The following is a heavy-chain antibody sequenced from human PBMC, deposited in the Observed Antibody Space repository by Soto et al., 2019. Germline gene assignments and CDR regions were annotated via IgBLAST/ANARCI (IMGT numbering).Heavy chain of an antibody. CDR2: IYYSGST. Sequence: SETLSLTCTVSGGSISSYYWSWSRQPPGKRLEWIGYIYYSGSTNYNPSLKSRVTISVDTSKNQFSLTLSSVTAADPAVYYCARVWGGAFGIWGQGSMVTVSS. J-gene: IGHJ3*02. V-gene: IGHV4-59*01. CDR3: ARVWGGAFGI. CDR1: GGSISSYY. D-gene: IGHD3-10*01.